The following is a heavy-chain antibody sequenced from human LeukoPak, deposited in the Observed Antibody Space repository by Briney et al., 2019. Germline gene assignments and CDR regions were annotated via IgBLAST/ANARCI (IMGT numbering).Heavy chain of an antibody. Sequence: SETLSLTCAVYGGSFSGYYWSWIRQLPGKGLEWIGEINHSGSTNYNPSLKSRVTISVDTSKNQFSLKLSSVTAADTAVYYCARGGRVNYYYYMDVWGKGTTVTVSS. D-gene: IGHD3-10*01. CDR2: INHSGST. CDR1: GGSFSGYY. J-gene: IGHJ6*03. V-gene: IGHV4-34*01. CDR3: ARGGRVNYYYYMDV.